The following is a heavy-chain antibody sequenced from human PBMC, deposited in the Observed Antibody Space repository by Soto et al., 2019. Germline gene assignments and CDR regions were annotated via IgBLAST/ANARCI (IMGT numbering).Heavy chain of an antibody. CDR1: GFSFSSYA. CDR2: FRDTGDKT. D-gene: IGHD3-10*01. J-gene: IGHJ3*02. V-gene: IGHV3-23*01. CDR3: GEGPDPGAFDI. Sequence: EVQLLESGGGLVQPGGSLRLSCAASGFSFSSYAISWVRQAPGRGLEWVSTFRDTGDKTYYADSVKGRFTVSRDISQNPLYIQTDGPIPDNTAIYYCGEGPDPGAFDIWGQGTMVTVSS.